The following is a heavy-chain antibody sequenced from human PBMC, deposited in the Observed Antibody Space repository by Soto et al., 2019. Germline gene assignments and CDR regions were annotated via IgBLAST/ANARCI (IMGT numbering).Heavy chain of an antibody. Sequence: VKVSCKASGYTFTSYDINWVRQATGQGLEWMGWMNPNSGNTGYAQKFQGRVTMTRNTSISTAYMELSSLRSEDTAVYYCARPQDVVAGTMGYWGQGTLVTVSS. CDR2: MNPNSGNT. CDR1: GYTFTSYD. D-gene: IGHD6-19*01. J-gene: IGHJ4*02. V-gene: IGHV1-8*01. CDR3: ARPQDVVAGTMGY.